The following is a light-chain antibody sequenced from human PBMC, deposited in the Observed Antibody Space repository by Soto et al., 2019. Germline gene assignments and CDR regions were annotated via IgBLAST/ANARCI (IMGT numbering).Light chain of an antibody. Sequence: DIQMTQSPPTLSASVGDRVTITCRASQSINNRLAWYQLKPGKAPKLLIYHASTLQSGVPSGFSGSGSGTEFTLTISSLQPDDFATYYCQQYASYSPTFGQGTKVGIE. CDR1: QSINNR. J-gene: IGKJ1*01. CDR3: QQYASYSPT. V-gene: IGKV1-5*01. CDR2: HAS.